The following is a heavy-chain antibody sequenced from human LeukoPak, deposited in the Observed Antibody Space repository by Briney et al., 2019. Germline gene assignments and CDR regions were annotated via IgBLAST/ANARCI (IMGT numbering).Heavy chain of an antibody. CDR2: IYPGDSDT. J-gene: IGHJ4*02. CDR3: ARGPSSGYYYVDY. CDR1: GYSFTSYW. Sequence: GESLKISCKGSGYSFTSYWIGWVRQRPGKGLEWMGIIYPGDSDTRYSPSFQGQVTLSADKSISTAYLQWSSLKASDTAMYYCARGPSSGYYYVDYWGQGTLVTVSS. V-gene: IGHV5-51*01. D-gene: IGHD3-22*01.